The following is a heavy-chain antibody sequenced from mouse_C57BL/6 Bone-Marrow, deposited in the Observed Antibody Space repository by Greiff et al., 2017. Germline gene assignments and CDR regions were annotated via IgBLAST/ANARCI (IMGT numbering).Heavy chain of an antibody. Sequence: QVQLQQPGAELVRPGTSVKVSCKASGYAFTNYLIEWVKQRPGQGLEWIGVINPGSGGTNYNEKFKGKATLTADKSSSTAYMQLSSLTSEDSAVYFCARSKNWGSWFAYWGQGTLVTVSA. J-gene: IGHJ3*01. CDR1: GYAFTNYL. CDR3: ARSKNWGSWFAY. CDR2: INPGSGGT. V-gene: IGHV1-54*01. D-gene: IGHD4-1*01.